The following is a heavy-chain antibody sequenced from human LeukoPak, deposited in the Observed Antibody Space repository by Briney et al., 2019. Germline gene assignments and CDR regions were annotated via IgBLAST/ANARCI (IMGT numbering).Heavy chain of an antibody. J-gene: IGHJ4*02. V-gene: IGHV3-30-3*01. CDR1: GFTFSSYA. CDR3: ARAALLFGVVVGY. CDR2: ISYDGSNK. D-gene: IGHD3-3*01. Sequence: GRSLRLSCAASGFTFSSYAMHWVRQAPGKGLEWVAVISYDGSNKYYADSVKGRFTISRDNSKNTLYLQMNSLRAEDTAVYYCARAALLFGVVVGYWGQGTLVTVSS.